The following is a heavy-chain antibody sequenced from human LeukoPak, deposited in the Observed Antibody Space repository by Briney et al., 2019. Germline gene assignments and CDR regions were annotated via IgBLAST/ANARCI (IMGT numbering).Heavy chain of an antibody. Sequence: SETLSLTCAVSGGSISSSNWWSWVRQPPGKGLEWIGEVYQSGSTNYNPSLKSRVTMSVDKSKNQFSLKLSSMTAADTAMYYCSRLNTYYFTSGSSDVFDIWGQGTMVTVSS. CDR3: SRLNTYYFTSGSSDVFDI. J-gene: IGHJ3*02. CDR1: GGSISSSNW. V-gene: IGHV4-4*02. CDR2: VYQSGST. D-gene: IGHD3-10*01.